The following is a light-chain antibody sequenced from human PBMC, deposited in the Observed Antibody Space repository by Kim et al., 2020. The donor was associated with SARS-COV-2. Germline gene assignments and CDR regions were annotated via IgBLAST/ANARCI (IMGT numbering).Light chain of an antibody. J-gene: IGLJ3*02. Sequence: QSVLTQPPSASGTPGQRVDISCSGSNSKIGSNYVYWYQQFPGKAPKLLIYRDNRRPAGVPDRFSGSKSGTSASLAISGLRSEDEADYYCSVWDDNLSAWVFGGGTQLTVL. CDR1: NSKIGSNY. V-gene: IGLV1-47*01. CDR2: RDN. CDR3: SVWDDNLSAWV.